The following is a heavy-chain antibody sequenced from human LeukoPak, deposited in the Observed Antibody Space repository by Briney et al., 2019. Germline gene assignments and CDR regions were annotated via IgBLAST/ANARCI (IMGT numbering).Heavy chain of an antibody. V-gene: IGHV3-73*01. D-gene: IGHD2-2*01. CDR2: IRSKANSYAT. CDR3: TRHAVGSSGTIDY. Sequence: PGGHLRLSCAASGFTFSGSAMHGVRQASGKGLDWVRRIRSKANSYATAYAASVKGRFTISRDDSKNTAYLQMNSLKTEDTAVYYCTRHAVGSSGTIDYWGQGTLVTVSS. CDR1: GFTFSGSA. J-gene: IGHJ4*02.